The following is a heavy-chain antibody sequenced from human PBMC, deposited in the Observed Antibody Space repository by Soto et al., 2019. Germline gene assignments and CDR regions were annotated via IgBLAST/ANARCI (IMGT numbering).Heavy chain of an antibody. D-gene: IGHD6-6*01. Sequence: PSETLSLTCSVSGDSLKNHYWAWIRHSPGKGLEWIGNIYDSGSTNYSPALKSRVSMSVDTSKNQFSLKLSSVTAADTAVYYCARAPGVYSSSSDAFDIWGQGTMVTVSS. J-gene: IGHJ3*02. V-gene: IGHV4-59*11. CDR3: ARAPGVYSSSSDAFDI. CDR2: IYDSGST. CDR1: GDSLKNHY.